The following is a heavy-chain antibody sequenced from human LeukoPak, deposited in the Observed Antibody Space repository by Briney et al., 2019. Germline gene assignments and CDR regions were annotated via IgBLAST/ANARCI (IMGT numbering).Heavy chain of an antibody. Sequence: AGGSLRLSCAASGFTFSSHWMSWVRQAPGKGLEWVAKMKQDGSERHYVDSVKGRFTISRDNAKNSLYLQMNSLRAEDTAVYYCARGGADLWSGSHYFDYWGQGTLVTVSS. V-gene: IGHV3-7*01. CDR3: ARGGADLWSGSHYFDY. D-gene: IGHD3-3*01. J-gene: IGHJ4*02. CDR2: MKQDGSER. CDR1: GFTFSSHW.